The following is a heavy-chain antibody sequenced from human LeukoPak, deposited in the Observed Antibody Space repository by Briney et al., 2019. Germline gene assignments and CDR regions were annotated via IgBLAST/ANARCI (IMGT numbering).Heavy chain of an antibody. CDR3: ATSWGPDTSAFRWGRDGMDV. J-gene: IGHJ6*02. D-gene: IGHD3-16*01. V-gene: IGHV3-30-3*01. Sequence: PGGSLRLSCAASGFTLSSFTMHWVRQAPGKGLEWVAVISYDGDNKQFADAVKGRFTISRDDSKNTLHLHMNSLRAEDTAVYYCATSWGPDTSAFRWGRDGMDVWGQGTTVIVS. CDR2: ISYDGDNK. CDR1: GFTLSSFT.